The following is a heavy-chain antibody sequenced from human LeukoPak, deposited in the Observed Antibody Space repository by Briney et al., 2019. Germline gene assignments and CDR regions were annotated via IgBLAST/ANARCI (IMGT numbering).Heavy chain of an antibody. V-gene: IGHV1-18*01. CDR1: GYTFTSYG. CDR3: GRDDLGTDYYDSSGYLDY. Sequence: GASVKVSCKASGYTFTSYGISWVRQAPGQGLEWMGWISAYNGNTNYAQKLQGRVTMTTDTSKSTAYTELRGLRAEDKAGYCCGRDDLGTDYYDSSGYLDYWGQGTLVTVSS. J-gene: IGHJ4*02. CDR2: ISAYNGNT. D-gene: IGHD3-22*01.